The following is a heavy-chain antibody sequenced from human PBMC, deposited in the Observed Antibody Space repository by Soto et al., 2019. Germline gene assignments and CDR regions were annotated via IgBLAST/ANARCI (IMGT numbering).Heavy chain of an antibody. J-gene: IGHJ5*02. CDR2: ISYDGSNK. CDR1: GFTFSSYA. CDR3: ARDLGSRNWNSGWFDP. D-gene: IGHD1-7*01. V-gene: IGHV3-30-3*01. Sequence: QVQLVESGGGVVQPGRSLRLSCAASGFTFSSYAMHWVRQAPGKGLEWVAVISYDGSNKYYADSVKGRFTISRDNSKNTLYLQMNSLRAEDTAVYYCARDLGSRNWNSGWFDPWGQGTLVTVSS.